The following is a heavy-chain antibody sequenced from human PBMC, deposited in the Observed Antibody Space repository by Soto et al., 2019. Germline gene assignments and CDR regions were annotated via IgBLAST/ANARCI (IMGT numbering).Heavy chain of an antibody. CDR1: GGSFSGYY. CDR2: INHSGST. V-gene: IGHV4-34*01. CDR3: ARLTTVVSWYFDL. D-gene: IGHD4-17*01. Sequence: SETLSLTCAVYGGSFSGYYWSWIRQPPGKGLEWIGEINHSGSTDYNPSLKSRVTISVDTSKNQFSLKLSSVTAADTAVYYCARLTTVVSWYFDLWGRGTLVTVSS. J-gene: IGHJ2*01.